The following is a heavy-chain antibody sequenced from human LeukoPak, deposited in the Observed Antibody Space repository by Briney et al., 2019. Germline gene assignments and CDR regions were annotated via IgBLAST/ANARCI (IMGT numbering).Heavy chain of an antibody. J-gene: IGHJ4*02. CDR3: ARGVPMVRGVFDY. Sequence: PSETLSLTCTVSGGSISSYYWSWIRQPPGKGLEWIGYIYYSGSTNYNPSLKSRVTISVDTSKNQFSLKLSSVTAADTAVYYCARGVPMVRGVFDYWGQGTLVTVSS. D-gene: IGHD3-10*01. CDR2: IYYSGST. CDR1: GGSISSYY. V-gene: IGHV4-59*12.